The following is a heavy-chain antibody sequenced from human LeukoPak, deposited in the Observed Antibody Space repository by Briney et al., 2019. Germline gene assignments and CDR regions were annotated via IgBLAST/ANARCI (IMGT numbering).Heavy chain of an antibody. CDR2: ISSSSSYI. Sequence: GGSLRLSCAASGFTFSSYSMNWVRQAPGKGLEWVSSISSSSSYIYYADSVKGRFTISRDNAKNSLYLQMNSLRAEDTAVYYCARDWQYSTAFDIWGQGTMVTVSS. V-gene: IGHV3-21*01. CDR3: ARDWQYSTAFDI. D-gene: IGHD4-11*01. J-gene: IGHJ3*02. CDR1: GFTFSSYS.